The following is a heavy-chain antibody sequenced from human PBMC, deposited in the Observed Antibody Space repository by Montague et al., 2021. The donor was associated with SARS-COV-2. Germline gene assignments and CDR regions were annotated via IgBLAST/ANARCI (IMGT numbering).Heavy chain of an antibody. J-gene: IGHJ4*02. CDR1: GGSISSGSYY. V-gene: IGHV4-31*03. CDR3: ARARTSLIVVVNEFDY. D-gene: IGHD2-21*01. Sequence: TLSLTCTVSGGSISSGSYYWSWIRQHPGKGLEWIGYIYYSGSSYYNPSLKSRVTISVDTSKNQFSLRLSSVTAADTAVYYCARARTSLIVVVNEFDYWGQGILVTVSS. CDR2: IYYSGSS.